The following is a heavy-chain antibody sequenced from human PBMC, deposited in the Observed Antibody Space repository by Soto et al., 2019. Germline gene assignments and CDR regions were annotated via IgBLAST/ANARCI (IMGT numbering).Heavy chain of an antibody. Sequence: QVQLVQSGAEVKKPGASVKVSCQASGYTFTTYDINWVRQATGQGLEWMGWINPNSGHTGYAQNFQGRVTLTRNTSISTAYKELSGMKSEDTAVYYGARDSYAESGGCHADYWGQGTVVTVSS. CDR1: GYTFTTYD. V-gene: IGHV1-8*01. D-gene: IGHD2-15*01. CDR3: ARDSYAESGGCHADY. J-gene: IGHJ4*02. CDR2: INPNSGHT.